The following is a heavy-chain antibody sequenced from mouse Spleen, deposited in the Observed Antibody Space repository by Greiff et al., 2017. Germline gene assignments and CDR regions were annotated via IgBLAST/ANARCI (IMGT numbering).Heavy chain of an antibody. CDR1: GFTFSSYG. J-gene: IGHJ4*01. CDR2: ISSGGSYT. D-gene: IGHD1-1*01. Sequence: EVQVVESGGDLVKPGGSLKLSCAASGFTFSSYGMSWVRQTPDKRLEWVATISSGGSYTYYPDSVKGRFTISRDNAKNTLYLQMSSLKSEDTAMYYCARHERDYYGSSPGAMDYWGQGTSVTVSS. V-gene: IGHV5-6*01. CDR3: ARHERDYYGSSPGAMDY.